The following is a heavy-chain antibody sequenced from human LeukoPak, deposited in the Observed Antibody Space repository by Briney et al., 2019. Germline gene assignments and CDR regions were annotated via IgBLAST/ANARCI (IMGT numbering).Heavy chain of an antibody. V-gene: IGHV3-21*01. CDR2: ISSKSSYT. D-gene: IGHD3-10*01. CDR3: SRDLVYSHASGSFEAFDI. CDR1: GFTFSSYG. J-gene: IGHJ3*02. Sequence: GGTLRLSCAASGFTFSSYGMSWVRQAPGKGLEWVSSISSKSSYTYHADSVKGRFTISRDNAKNSLYLQMNSLRAEDTAVYYCSRDLVYSHASGSFEAFDIWGQGTMVTVSS.